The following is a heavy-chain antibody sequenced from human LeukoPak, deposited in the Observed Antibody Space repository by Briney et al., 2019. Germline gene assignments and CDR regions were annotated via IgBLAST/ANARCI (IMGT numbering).Heavy chain of an antibody. CDR3: ARPASSSWYGDFDY. J-gene: IGHJ4*02. CDR2: IYPGDSDT. CDR1: GYSFTNYW. Sequence: GESLKISCMASGYSFTNYWIGWVRQMPGKGLEWMGIIYPGDSDTRYSPSFQGQVTISADKSISTAYLQWSSLKASDTAMYYCARPASSSWYGDFDYWGQGTLVTVSS. D-gene: IGHD6-13*01. V-gene: IGHV5-51*01.